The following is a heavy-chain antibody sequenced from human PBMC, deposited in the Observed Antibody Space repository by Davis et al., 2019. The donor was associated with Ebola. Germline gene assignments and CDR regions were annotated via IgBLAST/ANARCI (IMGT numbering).Heavy chain of an antibody. CDR1: GFTFSNYD. D-gene: IGHD3/OR15-3a*01. CDR3: ASGDGRGRSYDMDV. Sequence: GGSLRLSCEASGFTFSNYDMHWVRQVTGKGLEWVSAIGTAGDTYYPGSVKGRFTISRENAKNSLYLQMNSLRAGDTAVYYCASGDGRGRSYDMDVWGQGTTVTVSS. J-gene: IGHJ6*03. CDR2: IGTAGDT. V-gene: IGHV3-13*01.